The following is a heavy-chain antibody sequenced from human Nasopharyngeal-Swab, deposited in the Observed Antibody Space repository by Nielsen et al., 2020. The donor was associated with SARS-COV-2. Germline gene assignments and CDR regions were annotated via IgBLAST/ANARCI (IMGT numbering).Heavy chain of an antibody. Sequence: GGSLRLSCAASGFTSRNYWMHWVRQAPGKGLEWVSRSNEDGSITSYADSVKGRFAISRDNAKNTLYLQMNSLRAEDTAVYFCASDLSGRDDNWGQGTLVTVAA. CDR1: GFTSRNYW. V-gene: IGHV3-74*01. D-gene: IGHD6-19*01. J-gene: IGHJ4*02. CDR2: SNEDGSIT. CDR3: ASDLSGRDDN.